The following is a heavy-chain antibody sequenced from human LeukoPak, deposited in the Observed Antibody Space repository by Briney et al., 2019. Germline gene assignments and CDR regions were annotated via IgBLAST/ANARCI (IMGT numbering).Heavy chain of an antibody. CDR1: GFTVSSNY. J-gene: IGHJ4*02. D-gene: IGHD2-2*01. CDR2: IYSGGST. CDR3: ARDKYEYCSSTSCPGDY. V-gene: IGHV3-53*01. Sequence: PGGSLRLSCAASGFTVSSNYMSWVRQAPGKGLEWVSVIYSGGSTYYADSVKGRFTISRDNSKNTLYPQMNSLRAEDTAVYYCARDKYEYCSSTSCPGDYWGQGTLVTVSS.